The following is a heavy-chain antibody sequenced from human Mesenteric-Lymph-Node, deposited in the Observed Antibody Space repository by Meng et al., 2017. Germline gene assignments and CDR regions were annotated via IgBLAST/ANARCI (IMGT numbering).Heavy chain of an antibody. V-gene: IGHV3-21*01. CDR3: ARNVYGDYYFDY. Sequence: EALVWWFGGALGMVVGSLRPSCTVSGFTFSSYNMNWVRQAQGKGLELVSYITSSSSDIDYAALVKGRFTTSSDNAKHSLYLQMTGLRADDTAVYYCARNVYGDYYFDYWGQGALVTVSS. CDR2: ITSSSSDI. D-gene: IGHD4-17*01. CDR1: GFTFSSYN. J-gene: IGHJ4*02.